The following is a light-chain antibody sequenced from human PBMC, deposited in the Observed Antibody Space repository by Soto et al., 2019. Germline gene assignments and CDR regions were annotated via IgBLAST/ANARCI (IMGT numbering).Light chain of an antibody. Sequence: QSALTQPASVSGSPGQSITISCTGTSSDVGGYNYVSWYQQHPGKAPKLMIYDVSNRPSGVSNRFSGSKSGNPASLTISGLQAADEADYYCSSYTSSSALLYVFGTGTKLTVL. V-gene: IGLV2-14*01. CDR1: SSDVGGYNY. J-gene: IGLJ1*01. CDR2: DVS. CDR3: SSYTSSSALLYV.